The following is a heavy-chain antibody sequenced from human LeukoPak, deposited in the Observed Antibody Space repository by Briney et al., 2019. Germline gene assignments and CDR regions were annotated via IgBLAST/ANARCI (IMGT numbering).Heavy chain of an antibody. Sequence: PSETLSLTCRVSDGSIRSDSFYWGWIRQPPGKGLEWLGSVYYTGSYTGTTYHNPSLESRVTVSVDTSKNLCSLTLTSVTAADTAVYYCVGEEYGTGSYYKSSQWGQGTLATVSS. CDR3: VGEEYGTGSYYKSSQ. D-gene: IGHD3-10*01. J-gene: IGHJ4*02. CDR2: VYYTGSYTGTT. CDR1: DGSIRSDSFY. V-gene: IGHV4-39*01.